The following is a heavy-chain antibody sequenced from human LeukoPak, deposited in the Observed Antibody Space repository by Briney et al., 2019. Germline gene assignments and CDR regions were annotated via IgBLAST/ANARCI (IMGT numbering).Heavy chain of an antibody. V-gene: IGHV4-39*07. D-gene: IGHD3-22*01. CDR3: ARDSDSSGYLFDY. CDR2: IYYSGST. Sequence: SETLSLTCTVSGGSISSSSYYWGWIRQPPGKGLEWIGSIYYSGSTYYNPSLKSRVTISVDTSKNQFSLKLSSVTAADTAVYYCARDSDSSGYLFDYWGQGTLVTVSS. J-gene: IGHJ4*02. CDR1: GGSISSSSYY.